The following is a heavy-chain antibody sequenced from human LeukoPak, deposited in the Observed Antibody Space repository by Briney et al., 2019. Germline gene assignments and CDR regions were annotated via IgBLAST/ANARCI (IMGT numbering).Heavy chain of an antibody. V-gene: IGHV3-23*01. CDR3: TKEGEPNSGFDFDY. CDR1: GFTFSSYA. J-gene: IGHJ4*01. CDR2: ISGSGGST. D-gene: IGHD5-12*01. Sequence: GGSLRLSCAASGFTFSSYAMSWVRQAPGKGLEWVSAISGSGGSTYYADSVRGRFTISRDNSKNTLYLQMDSLRAEDTAIYYCTKEGEPNSGFDFDYGGQGPGVTVSS.